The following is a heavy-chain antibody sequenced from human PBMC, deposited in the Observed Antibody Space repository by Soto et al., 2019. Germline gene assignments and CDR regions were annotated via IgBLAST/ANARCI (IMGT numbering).Heavy chain of an antibody. CDR2: IKPDGSRT. CDR1: GFTFSSYW. V-gene: IGHV3-74*03. J-gene: IGHJ4*02. CDR3: ARDNNWSYDS. D-gene: IGHD1-1*01. Sequence: RRLSCAASGFTFSSYWMHWVRQAPGEGLVWVSYIKPDGSRTKDADSVKGRFTISRDNARNTLYLRMNSLRAEDTAVYYCARDNNWSYDSWGRGTLVTVS.